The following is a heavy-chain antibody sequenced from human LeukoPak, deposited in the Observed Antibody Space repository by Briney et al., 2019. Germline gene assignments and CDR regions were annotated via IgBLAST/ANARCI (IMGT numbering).Heavy chain of an antibody. Sequence: GGSLRLSCGASGFTFSNYAMSWVRQAPGKGLEWVSSISGSGGSTYYADSVKGRFTISRDNSKNTLYLQMNSLRAEDTAVYYCARGGDGYNYWYYYYYMDVWGKGTTVTVSS. CDR3: ARGGDGYNYWYYYYYMDV. CDR1: GFTFSNYA. D-gene: IGHD5-24*01. J-gene: IGHJ6*03. V-gene: IGHV3-23*01. CDR2: ISGSGGST.